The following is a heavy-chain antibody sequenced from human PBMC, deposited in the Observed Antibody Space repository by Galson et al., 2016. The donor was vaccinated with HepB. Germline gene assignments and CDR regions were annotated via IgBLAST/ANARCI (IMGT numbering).Heavy chain of an antibody. CDR3: ARGDYDGRGYYVY. J-gene: IGHJ4*02. D-gene: IGHD3-22*01. CDR1: GFIFSSYY. CDR2: ISSSSTYK. Sequence: SLRLSCAASGFIFSSYYIHWLRQTPGKGLEWVSSISSSSTYKYYADSVKGRFTISRENAKNSLYLQMNSLRVEDTAIYYCARGDYDGRGYYVYWGQGTLVTVSS. V-gene: IGHV3-21*01.